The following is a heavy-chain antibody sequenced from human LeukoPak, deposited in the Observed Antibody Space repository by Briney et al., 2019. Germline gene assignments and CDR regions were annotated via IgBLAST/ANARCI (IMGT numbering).Heavy chain of an antibody. Sequence: GESLKISCKGSGYSFTSYWIGWVRQLPGKGLEWMGIIYPGDSDTRYSPSFQGQVTISADKSISTAYLQWSSLKASDTAMYYCARRVVGAARAFDIWGQGTMVTVSS. CDR2: IYPGDSDT. J-gene: IGHJ3*02. V-gene: IGHV5-51*01. D-gene: IGHD1-26*01. CDR1: GYSFTSYW. CDR3: ARRVVGAARAFDI.